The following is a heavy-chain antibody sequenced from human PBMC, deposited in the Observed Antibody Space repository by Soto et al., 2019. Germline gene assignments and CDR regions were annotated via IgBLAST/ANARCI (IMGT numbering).Heavy chain of an antibody. D-gene: IGHD6-19*01. CDR2: IYHSGST. CDR1: GGSISSSNW. CDR3: ARDSWVSSGWRNYYFDY. Sequence: SETLSLTCAVSGGSISSSNWWSWVRQPPGKGLEWIGEIYHSGSTNYNPSLKSRVTISVDKSKNQFSLKLSSVTAADTAVYYCARDSWVSSGWRNYYFDYWGQGTLVTVSS. V-gene: IGHV4-4*02. J-gene: IGHJ4*02.